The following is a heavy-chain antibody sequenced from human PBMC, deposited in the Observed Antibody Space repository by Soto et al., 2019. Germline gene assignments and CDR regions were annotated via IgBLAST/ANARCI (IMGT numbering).Heavy chain of an antibody. D-gene: IGHD3-22*01. V-gene: IGHV1-58*01. CDR3: AAAYYDSSGYFGFDY. Sequence: SVKVSCKASGFTFTSSAVQWVRQARGQRLEWIGWIVVGSGNTNYAQKFQERVTITRDMSTSTAYMELSSLRSEDTAVYYCAAAYYDSSGYFGFDYCDQETLVTVAS. J-gene: IGHJ4*02. CDR2: IVVGSGNT. CDR1: GFTFTSSA.